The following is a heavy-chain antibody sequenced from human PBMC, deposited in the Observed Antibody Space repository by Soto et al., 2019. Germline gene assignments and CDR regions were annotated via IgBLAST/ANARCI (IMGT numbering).Heavy chain of an antibody. CDR2: IIPIFGTA. CDR1: GGTFSSYA. J-gene: IGHJ6*02. V-gene: IGHV1-69*12. Sequence: QVQLVQSGAEVKKPGSSVKVSCKASGGTFSSYAISWVRQAPGQGLEWMGGIIPIFGTANYAQKVQGRVTSTAHEAASTDYMELSSLRSEDTAVEYGARKIPVGRELSAYGMDVWGQGTPVTVSS. CDR3: ARKIPVGRELSAYGMDV. D-gene: IGHD3-16*02.